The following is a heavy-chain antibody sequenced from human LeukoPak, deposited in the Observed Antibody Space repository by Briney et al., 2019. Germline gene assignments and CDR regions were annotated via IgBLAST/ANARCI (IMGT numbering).Heavy chain of an antibody. CDR1: GFTFDDYT. D-gene: IGHD6-13*01. Sequence: GGSLRLSCAASGFTFDDYTMHWVRQAPGKGLEWVSLISWDGGSTYYADSVKGRFTISRDNSKNSLYLQMNSLRTEDTALYYCAKEGAHSSSWYYDPYFDYWGQGTLVTVSS. V-gene: IGHV3-43*01. J-gene: IGHJ4*02. CDR3: AKEGAHSSSWYYDPYFDY. CDR2: ISWDGGST.